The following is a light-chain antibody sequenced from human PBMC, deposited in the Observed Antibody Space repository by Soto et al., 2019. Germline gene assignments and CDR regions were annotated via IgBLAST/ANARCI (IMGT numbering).Light chain of an antibody. J-gene: IGKJ2*01. CDR2: GAS. CDR1: QSISSD. Sequence: EIVMTQSRATLSVSPGERATLSCRASQSISSDLAWYQQKPGQAPRLLIYGASTRATDIPARISGSGSGTDFTLTISSLQSEDFAVYYCHQYNKWPPQYTFGQGTKLEIK. CDR3: HQYNKWPPQYT. V-gene: IGKV3-15*01.